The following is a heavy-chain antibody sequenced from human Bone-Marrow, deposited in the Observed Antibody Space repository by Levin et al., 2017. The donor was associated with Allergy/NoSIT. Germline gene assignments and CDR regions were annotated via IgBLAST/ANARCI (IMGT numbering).Heavy chain of an antibody. D-gene: IGHD3-10*01. CDR2: MDSSSRYI. J-gene: IGHJ4*02. V-gene: IGHV3-21*01. Sequence: PGESLKISCAASGFTFSSYSMNWVRQAPGKGLEWVSSMDSSSRYIYYADSVKGRFTISRDNAQNSLYLQMNSLRAEDTAFYYCARGGTGTGKYDYWGQGTLVTVSS. CDR3: ARGGTGTGKYDY. CDR1: GFTFSSYS.